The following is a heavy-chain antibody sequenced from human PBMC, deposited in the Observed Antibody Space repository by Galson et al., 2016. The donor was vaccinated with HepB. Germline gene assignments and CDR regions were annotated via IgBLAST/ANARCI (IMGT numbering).Heavy chain of an antibody. CDR2: ISSSSTYI. Sequence: SLRLSCAASGFTLSSYSLNWVRQAPGKGLEWVSSISSSSTYIYYADSVKGRFTISRYNAKNSLHRQMNSQRAEDTAVYDCARDHRGRWLIDYYYYYGRDVWGQGTTVTVSS. V-gene: IGHV3-21*01. J-gene: IGHJ6*02. CDR1: GFTLSSYS. CDR3: ARDHRGRWLIDYYYYYGRDV. D-gene: IGHD6-19*01.